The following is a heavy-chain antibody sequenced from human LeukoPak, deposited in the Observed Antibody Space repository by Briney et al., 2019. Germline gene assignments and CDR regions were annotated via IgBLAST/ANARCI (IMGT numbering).Heavy chain of an antibody. CDR3: ARFAAGGSYYYYMDV. CDR2: IGTSSTTI. CDR1: GFTVSSNY. Sequence: PGGSLRPSCAASGFTVSSNYMSWVRQPPGKGLEWVSNIGTSSTTIYYADSVKGRFTISRDNAKNSLYLQMNSLRADDTAVYYCARFAAGGSYYYYMDVWGKGTTVTVSS. D-gene: IGHD6-25*01. V-gene: IGHV3-48*01. J-gene: IGHJ6*03.